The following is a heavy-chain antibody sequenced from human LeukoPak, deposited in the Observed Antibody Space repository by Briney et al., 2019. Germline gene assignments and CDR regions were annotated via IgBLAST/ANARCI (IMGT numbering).Heavy chain of an antibody. D-gene: IGHD6-19*01. CDR2: ISSSGSSI. CDR1: EFTFSTYE. CDR3: GKTSGWHHDY. V-gene: IGHV3-48*03. Sequence: GGPLRLSCAASEFTFSTYEMNWVRQAPGKGLEWVSYISSSGSSIYYADSVKGRFTISRDNAKNSLYLQMNSLRAEDTAVYYCGKTSGWHHDYWGQGTLVTVSS. J-gene: IGHJ4*02.